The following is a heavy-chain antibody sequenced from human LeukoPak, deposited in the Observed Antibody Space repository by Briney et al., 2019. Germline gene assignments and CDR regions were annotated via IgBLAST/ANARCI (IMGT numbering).Heavy chain of an antibody. D-gene: IGHD3-10*01. CDR2: IKSKTDGGTT. Sequence: GGSVRLSCAASGFTFSNAWMSWVRQAPGKGLEWVGRIKSKTDGGTTDYAAPVKGRFTISRDDSKNTLYLQMNSLKTEDTAVYYCTTELIYGSGSYYKGDYWGQGTLVTVSS. CDR1: GFTFSNAW. J-gene: IGHJ4*02. CDR3: TTELIYGSGSYYKGDY. V-gene: IGHV3-15*01.